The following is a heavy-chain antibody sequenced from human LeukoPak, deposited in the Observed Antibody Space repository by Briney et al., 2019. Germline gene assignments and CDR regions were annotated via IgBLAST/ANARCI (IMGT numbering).Heavy chain of an antibody. CDR1: GGSINTYY. J-gene: IGHJ5*02. D-gene: IGHD4-17*01. CDR3: ARVSPSYGDYEAMTNWFDP. Sequence: PSETLSLTCTVSGGSINTYYWSWIRQPPGKGLEWIGYIYYSGSTNYNPSLKSRVTLSMDTSKNQFSLRLSSVTAADTAVYYCARVSPSYGDYEAMTNWFDPWGQGTLVTVSS. V-gene: IGHV4-59*08. CDR2: IYYSGST.